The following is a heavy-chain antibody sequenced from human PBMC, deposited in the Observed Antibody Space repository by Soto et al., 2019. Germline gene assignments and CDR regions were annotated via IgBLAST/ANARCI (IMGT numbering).Heavy chain of an antibody. CDR1: GDSISSGNYY. V-gene: IGHV4-31*03. CDR2: IYNSGTN. CDR3: ARDRGFGMDV. Sequence: QVQLQESGPGLVKPSQTLSLTCTVSGDSISSGNYYWNWIRQHPGKGLEWIGYIYNSGTNRYNPSLSLKSRVSISGDASKNQFSLNVMSVTAADTAVYYCARDRGFGMDVWGQGTTVTVSS. J-gene: IGHJ6*02.